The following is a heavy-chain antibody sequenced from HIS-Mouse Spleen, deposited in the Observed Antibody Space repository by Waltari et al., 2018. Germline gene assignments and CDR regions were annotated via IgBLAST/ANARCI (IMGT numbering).Heavy chain of an antibody. J-gene: IGHJ2*01. D-gene: IGHD6-13*01. V-gene: IGHV4-39*07. Sequence: QLQLQESGPGLVKPSENLYLTCTVSGARISSRSYYWCWSRQPPGKGLEWIGSIYSSGRTYYNPSLKSRVTISVDTSKNQFSLKLSSVTAADTAVYYCAREIPYSSSWYDWYFDLWGRGTLVTVSS. CDR1: GARISSRSYY. CDR2: IYSSGRT. CDR3: AREIPYSSSWYDWYFDL.